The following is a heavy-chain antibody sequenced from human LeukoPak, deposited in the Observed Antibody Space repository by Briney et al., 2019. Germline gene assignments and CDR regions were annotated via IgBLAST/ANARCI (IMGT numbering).Heavy chain of an antibody. J-gene: IGHJ4*02. CDR1: GYTFTTYV. CDR2: ISAYNGNT. V-gene: IGHV1-18*01. Sequence: ASVKVSCKTSGYTFTTYVFNWVRQAPGQGLEWMGWISAYNGNTNYAQKLQGRVTMTTDTSTSTAYMELRSLRSDDTAVYYCARDFDPVTMVRGVIPPSGYWGQGTLVTVSS. D-gene: IGHD3-10*01. CDR3: ARDFDPVTMVRGVIPPSGY.